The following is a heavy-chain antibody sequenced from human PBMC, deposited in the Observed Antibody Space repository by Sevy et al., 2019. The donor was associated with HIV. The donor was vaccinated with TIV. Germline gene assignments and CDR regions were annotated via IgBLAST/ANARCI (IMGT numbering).Heavy chain of an antibody. V-gene: IGHV3-21*01. J-gene: IGHJ4*02. CDR1: GFTFSSYR. CDR2: ISSNSAYI. Sequence: GGSLRLSCAASGFTFSSYRMTWVRQAPGKGLEWVSCISSNSAYINYADSVKGRFTSSRENAKNLLYLQMDSLRAEDTAVYYCARAVLEMSTWRSDYWGQGTLVTVSS. D-gene: IGHD1-1*01. CDR3: ARAVLEMSTWRSDY.